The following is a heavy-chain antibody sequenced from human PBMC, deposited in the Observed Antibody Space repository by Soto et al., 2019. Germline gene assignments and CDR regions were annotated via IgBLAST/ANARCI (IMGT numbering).Heavy chain of an antibody. Sequence: GGSLRLSCAASGFTFSSYGMHWVRQAPGKGLEWVAVIWYDGSNKYYADSVKGRFTISRDNSKNTLYLQMNSLRAEDTAVYYCARDGFYGDHEYFQHWGQGTLVTVSS. J-gene: IGHJ1*01. CDR1: GFTFSSYG. CDR3: ARDGFYGDHEYFQH. CDR2: IWYDGSNK. D-gene: IGHD4-17*01. V-gene: IGHV3-33*01.